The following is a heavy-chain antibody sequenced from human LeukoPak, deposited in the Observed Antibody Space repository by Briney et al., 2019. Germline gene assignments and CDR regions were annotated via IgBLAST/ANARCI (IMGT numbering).Heavy chain of an antibody. CDR2: IYSGGST. CDR3: ARDHVTMVRGAMYYFDY. Sequence: GGSLRLSCAASGFTVSSNYMSWVRQAPGKGLEWVSVIYSGGSTYYADSVKGRFTISRDNSKNTLYLQMDSLRAEDTAVYYCARDHVTMVRGAMYYFDYWGQGTLVTVSS. J-gene: IGHJ4*02. CDR1: GFTVSSNY. V-gene: IGHV3-53*01. D-gene: IGHD3-10*01.